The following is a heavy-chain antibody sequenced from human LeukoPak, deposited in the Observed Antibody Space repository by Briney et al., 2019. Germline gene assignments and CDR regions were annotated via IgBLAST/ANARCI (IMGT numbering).Heavy chain of an antibody. CDR1: GGSISSYY. D-gene: IGHD5-18*01. CDR2: IYYSGST. Sequence: SETLSLTCTVSGGSISSYYWSWIRQPPGKGLEWIGYIYYSGSTNYNPSLKSRVTISVDTSKNQFSLKLSSVTAADTAVYYCARGGYSYGYANWFDPWGQGTLVTVSS. CDR3: ARGGYSYGYANWFDP. J-gene: IGHJ5*02. V-gene: IGHV4-59*01.